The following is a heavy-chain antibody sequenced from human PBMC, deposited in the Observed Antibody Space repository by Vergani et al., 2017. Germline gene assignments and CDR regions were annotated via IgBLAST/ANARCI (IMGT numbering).Heavy chain of an antibody. Sequence: EVQLLESGGGLVQPGGSLRLSCAASGFTFSSYAMSWVRQAPGKGLEWVSAISGSGGSTYYADSVKGRFSISRDNSKNTLYLQMNSLRAEDTAVYYCAKDEYSGSYFDYWGQGTLVTVSS. CDR3: AKDEYSGSYFDY. CDR2: ISGSGGST. CDR1: GFTFSSYA. V-gene: IGHV3-23*01. J-gene: IGHJ4*02. D-gene: IGHD1-26*01.